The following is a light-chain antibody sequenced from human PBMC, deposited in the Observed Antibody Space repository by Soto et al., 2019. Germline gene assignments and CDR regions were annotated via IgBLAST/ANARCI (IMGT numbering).Light chain of an antibody. V-gene: IGLV2-8*01. Sequence: QSALTQPPSASGSPGQSVTISCTGTSSDIGGYNYVSWYQQPPAKAPKLMIYEVNQRPSGVPDRSSGTKSGNTAPLTGAGLQAEDADDYYGSSHAGSNNLGVFGGGTQLTVL. J-gene: IGLJ2*01. CDR1: SSDIGGYNY. CDR2: EVN. CDR3: SSHAGSNNLGV.